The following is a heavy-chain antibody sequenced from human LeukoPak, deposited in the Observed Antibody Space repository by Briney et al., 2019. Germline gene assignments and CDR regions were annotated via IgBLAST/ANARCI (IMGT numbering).Heavy chain of an antibody. Sequence: PGGSLRLSCVASGFTFSNYARHWVRQAPGKGLEYVSPINTNGGTTYYANSVKGRFTISRDNSKNTVYLQMGSLRAEDMAVYYCVRTSGSLDYWGQGTLVTVSS. CDR3: VRTSGSLDY. V-gene: IGHV3-64*01. CDR1: GFTFSNYA. J-gene: IGHJ4*02. CDR2: INTNGGTT. D-gene: IGHD1-26*01.